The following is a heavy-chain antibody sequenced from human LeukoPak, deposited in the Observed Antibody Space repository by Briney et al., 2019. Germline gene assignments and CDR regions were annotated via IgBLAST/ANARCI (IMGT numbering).Heavy chain of an antibody. J-gene: IGHJ4*02. V-gene: IGHV1-69*04. CDR1: GGTFSSYA. D-gene: IGHD3-16*01. Sequence: ASVKVSCKASGGTFSSYAISWVRQAPGQGLEWMGRIVPILGIANYAQKFQGRVTITADKSTSTAYMELSSLRSEDTAVYYCAVSRLGELSLDYWGQGTLVTVSS. CDR3: AVSRLGELSLDY. CDR2: IVPILGIA.